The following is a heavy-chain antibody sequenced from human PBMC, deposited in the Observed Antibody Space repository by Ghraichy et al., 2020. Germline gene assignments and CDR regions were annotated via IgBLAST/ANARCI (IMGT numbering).Heavy chain of an antibody. CDR2: IIPIFGTA. CDR1: GGTFSSYA. D-gene: IGHD2-15*01. V-gene: IGHV1-69*13. Sequence: SVKVSCKASGGTFSSYAISWVRQAPGQGLEWMGGIIPIFGTANYAQKFQGRVTITADESTSTAYMELSSLRSEDTAVYYCARPLVRYCSGGSCYSFDVDYYYYGMDVWGQGTTVTVSS. CDR3: ARPLVRYCSGGSCYSFDVDYYYYGMDV. J-gene: IGHJ6*02.